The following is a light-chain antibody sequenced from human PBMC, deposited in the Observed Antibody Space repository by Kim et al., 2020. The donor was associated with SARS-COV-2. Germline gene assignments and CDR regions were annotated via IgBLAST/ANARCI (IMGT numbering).Light chain of an antibody. CDR1: QGISSA. V-gene: IGKV1D-13*01. J-gene: IGKJ4*01. Sequence: ASVGGRVTLTCRASQGISSALAWYQQKSGKAPKLLIYDASSLESGVPSRFSGSGSGTDFTLTISSLQPEDFATYYCQQFNNYPVTFGGGTKVDIK. CDR2: DAS. CDR3: QQFNNYPVT.